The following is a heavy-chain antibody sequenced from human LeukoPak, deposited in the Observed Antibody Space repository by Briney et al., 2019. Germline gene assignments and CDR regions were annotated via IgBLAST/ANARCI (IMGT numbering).Heavy chain of an antibody. J-gene: IGHJ4*02. Sequence: PSETLSLTCTVSGGSISSYYWSWIRQPPGKGLEWIGYIYYSGSTNYNPSLKSRVTISVDTSKNQFSLKLSSVTAADTAVYYCARDPSGRYDSSGYYFDYWGQGTLVTVSS. V-gene: IGHV4-59*01. D-gene: IGHD3-22*01. CDR2: IYYSGST. CDR3: ARDPSGRYDSSGYYFDY. CDR1: GGSISSYY.